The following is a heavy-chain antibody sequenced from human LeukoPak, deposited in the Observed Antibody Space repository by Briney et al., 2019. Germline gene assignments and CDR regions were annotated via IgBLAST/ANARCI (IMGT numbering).Heavy chain of an antibody. CDR3: ARDALGYSYGDY. D-gene: IGHD5-18*01. CDR1: GFTSSSYG. J-gene: IGHJ4*02. V-gene: IGHV3-33*01. CDR2: IWYDGSNK. Sequence: GRSLRLSCAASGFTSSSYGMHWVRQAPGKGLEWVAVIWYDGSNKYYADSVKGRFTISRDNSKNTLYVQMNSLRAEDTAVYYCARDALGYSYGDYWGQGTLVTVSS.